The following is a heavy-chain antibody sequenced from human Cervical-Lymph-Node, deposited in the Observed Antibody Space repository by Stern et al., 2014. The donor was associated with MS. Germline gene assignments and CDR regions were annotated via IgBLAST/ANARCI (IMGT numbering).Heavy chain of an antibody. CDR2: INSDGSST. Sequence: VQLVQSGGGLVQPGGSLRLSCAASGFTFSSYWMHWVRQAPGKGLVWVSRINSDGSSTSYADSVKGRFTISRDNAKNTLYLQMNSLRAEDTAIYYCASLAGYSADAFDIWGQGTMVTVSS. CDR1: GFTFSSYW. J-gene: IGHJ3*02. CDR3: ASLAGYSADAFDI. D-gene: IGHD2-21*01. V-gene: IGHV3-74*02.